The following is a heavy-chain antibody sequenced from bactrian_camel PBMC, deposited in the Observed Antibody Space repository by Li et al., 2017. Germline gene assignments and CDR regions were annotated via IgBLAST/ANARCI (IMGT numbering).Heavy chain of an antibody. J-gene: IGHJ4*01. CDR1: GRTYNDHC. D-gene: IGHD5*01. Sequence: HVQLVESGGGSVRAGESRRLSCVASGRTYNDHCMAWFRQTPGEEREAVAAIYTTGGSTYYAESVEDRFAISRDNGKNLVYLQMNNLKPEDTARYYCAKGAFGHADGTGHATRGQGTQVTVS. V-gene: IGHV3S53*01. CDR2: IYTTGGST.